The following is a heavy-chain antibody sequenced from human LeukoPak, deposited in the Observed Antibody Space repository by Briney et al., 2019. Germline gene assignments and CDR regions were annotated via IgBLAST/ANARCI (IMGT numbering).Heavy chain of an antibody. J-gene: IGHJ3*02. CDR1: GGSISSYY. D-gene: IGHD5-12*01. CDR2: IYHSGHT. V-gene: IGHV4-59*12. CDR3: ARGPSGLRSPFNT. Sequence: SETLSLTCTVSGGSISSYYWSWIRQPPGKGLEWIGYIYHSGHTYYNPSLTSRATISVDTSRNQVSLKLTSVTAADTAVYYCARGPSGLRSPFNTWGQGTTVTVSS.